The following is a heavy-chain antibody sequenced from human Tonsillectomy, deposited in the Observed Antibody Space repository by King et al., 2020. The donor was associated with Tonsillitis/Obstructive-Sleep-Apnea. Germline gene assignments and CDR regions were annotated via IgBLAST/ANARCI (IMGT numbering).Heavy chain of an antibody. V-gene: IGHV3-23*04. CDR3: AKSAVDDCWSGYHYYFEY. D-gene: IGHD3-3*01. Sequence: VQLVESGGGLVQPGGSLRLSCAASGFTFSSYAMSWVRRAPGKGLQWVSGISGSGGYTYYADSVKGRFTISRDNSKNALYLQMNSLRAEGAAVYYCAKSAVDDCWSGYHYYFEYWGQGTLVTVSS. J-gene: IGHJ4*02. CDR2: ISGSGGYT. CDR1: GFTFSSYA.